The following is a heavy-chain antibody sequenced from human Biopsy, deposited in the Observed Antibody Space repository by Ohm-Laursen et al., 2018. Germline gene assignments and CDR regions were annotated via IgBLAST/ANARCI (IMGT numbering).Heavy chain of an antibody. Sequence: TLSLTCTVSGDSISSGGNYWSWIRQFPGKGLEWIAYIYHTGSTYYNPSLKSRLSIAIDTSKNQFFVSLRSVTSADTAVYYCARADMVTTIVDYWGRGTLVTVSS. V-gene: IGHV4-31*03. CDR2: IYHTGST. CDR1: GDSISSGGNY. D-gene: IGHD5-12*01. CDR3: ARADMVTTIVDY. J-gene: IGHJ4*02.